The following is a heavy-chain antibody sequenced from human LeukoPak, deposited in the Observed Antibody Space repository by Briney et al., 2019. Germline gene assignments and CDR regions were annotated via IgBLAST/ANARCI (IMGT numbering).Heavy chain of an antibody. CDR2: IIPIFGTA. CDR3: AMLHPSVAGTPFDY. V-gene: IGHV1-69*13. Sequence: GASVKVSCKASGGTFSSYAISWVRQAPGQGLEWMGGIIPIFGTANYAQKFQGRVTITADESTSTAYMELSSLRSEDTAVYYCAMLHPSVAGTPFDYWGQGTLVTVSS. CDR1: GGTFSSYA. D-gene: IGHD6-19*01. J-gene: IGHJ4*02.